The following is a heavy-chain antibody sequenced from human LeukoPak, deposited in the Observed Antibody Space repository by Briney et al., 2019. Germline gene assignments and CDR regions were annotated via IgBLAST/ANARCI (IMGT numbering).Heavy chain of an antibody. CDR1: GFTVSSNY. J-gene: IGHJ3*02. Sequence: GSLRLSCAASGFTVSSNYMSWVRQPPGKGLEWIGNIYYTGNTYYNSSLKSRVTISLDTSKNQFSLKVISVTAADTAAYYCTKSDGYGLIRICGRGTMVTVSS. V-gene: IGHV4-59*02. D-gene: IGHD3-10*01. CDR3: TKSDGYGLIRI. CDR2: IYYTGNT.